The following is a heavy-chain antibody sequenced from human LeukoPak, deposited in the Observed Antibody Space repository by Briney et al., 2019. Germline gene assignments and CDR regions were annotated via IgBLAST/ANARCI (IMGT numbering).Heavy chain of an antibody. D-gene: IGHD6-13*01. CDR2: INPNSGGT. CDR3: ARGKKYSSSWHGGVWLFY. V-gene: IGHV1-2*02. Sequence: GASVKVSCKASGYTFTGYYMHWVRQAPGQGLEWMGWINPNSGGTNYAQKFQGRVTMTRDTSISTAYMELSRLRSDDTAVYYCARGKKYSSSWHGGVWLFYWGQGTLVTVSS. J-gene: IGHJ4*02. CDR1: GYTFTGYY.